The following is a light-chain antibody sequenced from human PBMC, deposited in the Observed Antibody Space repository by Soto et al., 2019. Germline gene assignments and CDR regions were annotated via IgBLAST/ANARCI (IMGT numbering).Light chain of an antibody. CDR3: QQYHNWYT. V-gene: IGKV3-15*01. CDR1: QSIDIN. CDR2: GAS. J-gene: IGKJ2*01. Sequence: EIVMTQSPATLSVSPGERATLSCRASQSIDINLAWFQQKPGQSPRFLIYGASTRATGIPARFSGSGSGTEFTLTTCSLQSEDFAVYYCQQYHNWYTFGQGTKLEIK.